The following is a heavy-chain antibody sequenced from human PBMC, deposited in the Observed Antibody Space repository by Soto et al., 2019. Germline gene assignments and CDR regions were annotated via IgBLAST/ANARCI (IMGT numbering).Heavy chain of an antibody. CDR3: ARAGYCGPGCYYYFDY. V-gene: IGHV3-7*01. D-gene: IGHD2-21*02. CDR2: IKPDGSAT. Sequence: EVHLEESGGGLVQPGGSLRLSCAASGFTFGSYWMNWVRLIPGKGLEWVAYIKPDGSATYYVDSVKGRFTISRDNAKNSLYLQMNSLRVEDTSVYYCARAGYCGPGCYYYFDYWGQGTLVTVSS. CDR1: GFTFGSYW. J-gene: IGHJ4*02.